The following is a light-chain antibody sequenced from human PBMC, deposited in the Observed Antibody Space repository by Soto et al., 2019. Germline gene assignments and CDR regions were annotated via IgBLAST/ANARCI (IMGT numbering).Light chain of an antibody. J-gene: IGKJ1*01. CDR2: AAS. CDR1: QSISNW. CDR3: LLDFRYFWA. Sequence: DIQRTPSLSTLSASIVHRFKITWLASQSISNWLAWLQQTPGKVPKLLIYAASTLQSGVPSRFSGSGSGTDFTLTISSLQPEDFATYYCLLDFRYFWAFGQGTKVDIK. V-gene: IGKV1-5*01.